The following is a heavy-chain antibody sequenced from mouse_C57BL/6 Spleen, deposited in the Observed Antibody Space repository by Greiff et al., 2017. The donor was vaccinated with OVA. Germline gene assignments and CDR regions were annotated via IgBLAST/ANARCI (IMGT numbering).Heavy chain of an antibody. CDR3: ASWITTVVAHFDY. V-gene: IGHV1-72*01. CDR2: IDPNSGGT. D-gene: IGHD1-1*01. CDR1: GYTFTSYW. Sequence: VQLQQPGAELVKPGASVKLSCKASGYTFTSYWMHWVKQRPGRGLEWIGRIDPNSGGTKYNEKFKSKATLTVDKPSSTAYMQLSSLTSEDSAVYYCASWITTVVAHFDYWGQGTTLTVSS. J-gene: IGHJ2*01.